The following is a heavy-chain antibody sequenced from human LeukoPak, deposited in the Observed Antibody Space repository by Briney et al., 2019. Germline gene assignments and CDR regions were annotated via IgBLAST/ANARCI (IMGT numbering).Heavy chain of an antibody. J-gene: IGHJ4*02. Sequence: GGSLRLSCAASGFSFISYGMHWVRQAPGKGVEWVGVISDDGRNKKYADSVKGRFTISRDNSKDTLYLQMNSLRDEDTAVSYCAKRPSDYGDYVTYFDYWGQGTLVTVSS. V-gene: IGHV3-30*18. CDR1: GFSFISYG. CDR2: ISDDGRNK. CDR3: AKRPSDYGDYVTYFDY. D-gene: IGHD4-17*01.